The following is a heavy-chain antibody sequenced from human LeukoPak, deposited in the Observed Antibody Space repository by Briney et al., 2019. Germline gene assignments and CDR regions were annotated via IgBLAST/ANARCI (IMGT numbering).Heavy chain of an antibody. CDR2: ISGSGGST. CDR3: AREKGRGVISPYFDS. D-gene: IGHD3-10*01. CDR1: GFTFSSYA. V-gene: IGHV3-23*01. Sequence: GGSLRLSCAASGFTFSSYAMSWVRQAPGKGLEWVSAISGSGGSTYYADSVKGRFTISRDNSKNTLSLQMYSLRAEDTAVYYCAREKGRGVISPYFDSWGQGTLVTVSS. J-gene: IGHJ4*02.